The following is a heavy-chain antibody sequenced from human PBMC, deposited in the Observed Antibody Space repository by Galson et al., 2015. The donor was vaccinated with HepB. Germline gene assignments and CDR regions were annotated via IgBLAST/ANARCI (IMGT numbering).Heavy chain of an antibody. CDR2: ISAYNGNT. CDR3: ARDLRDYDILTGYFIPYYYYYYGMDV. CDR1: GYTFTSYG. Sequence: SVKVSCKASGYTFTSYGISWVRQAPGQGLEWMGWISAYNGNTNYAQKLQGRVTMTTDTPTSTAYMELRSLRSDDTAVYYCARDLRDYDILTGYFIPYYYYYYGMDVWGQGTAVTVSS. D-gene: IGHD3-9*01. V-gene: IGHV1-18*04. J-gene: IGHJ6*02.